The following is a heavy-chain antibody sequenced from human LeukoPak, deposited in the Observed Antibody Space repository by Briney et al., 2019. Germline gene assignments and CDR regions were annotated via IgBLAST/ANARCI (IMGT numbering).Heavy chain of an antibody. D-gene: IGHD1-26*01. V-gene: IGHV3-11*04. CDR3: ARDFSDPNYYFCYMDV. J-gene: IGHJ6*03. Sequence: PGGSLRLSCAASGFTFSNYYMSWLRQAPGKGLEWLSYISSSGSTIYYADSVKGRFTISRDNAKNSLYLHMNSLRAEDTAVYYCARDFSDPNYYFCYMDVWGKGTTVTVSS. CDR1: GFTFSNYY. CDR2: ISSSGSTI.